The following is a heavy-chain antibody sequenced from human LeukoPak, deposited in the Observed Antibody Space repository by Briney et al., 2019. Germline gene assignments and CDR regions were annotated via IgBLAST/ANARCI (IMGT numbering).Heavy chain of an antibody. V-gene: IGHV3-74*01. CDR2: INGDGSST. D-gene: IGHD5-12*01. Sequence: SGGSLRLSCAASGFTFSSYWMHWVRQAPGKGLVWVSRINGDGSSTNYADSVRGRFTISRDNAKNTLYLQTNSLRAEDTAVFYCARDPYSGYDRSLDVWGQGTTVTVSS. CDR1: GFTFSSYW. CDR3: ARDPYSGYDRSLDV. J-gene: IGHJ6*02.